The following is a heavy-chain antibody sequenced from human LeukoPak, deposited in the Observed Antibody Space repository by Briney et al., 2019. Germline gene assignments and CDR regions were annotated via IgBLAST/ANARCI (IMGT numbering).Heavy chain of an antibody. CDR1: GGSFSGYY. CDR2: INHSGST. J-gene: IGHJ6*03. D-gene: IGHD2-2*02. CDR3: ARNRGYCSSTSCYRGPVYYYYYMDV. V-gene: IGHV4-34*01. Sequence: SETLSLTCAVYGGSFSGYYWSWIRQPPGKGLEWIGEINHSGSTNYNPSLKSRVTISVDTSKNQFSLKLSSVTAADTAVYYCARNRGYCSSTSCYRGPVYYYYYMDVWGKGTTVTVSS.